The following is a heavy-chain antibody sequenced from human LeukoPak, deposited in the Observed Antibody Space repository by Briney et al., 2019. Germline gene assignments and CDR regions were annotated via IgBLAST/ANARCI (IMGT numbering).Heavy chain of an antibody. D-gene: IGHD3-22*01. J-gene: IGHJ4*02. CDR3: ARDLNPYYYDSSPPGY. Sequence: ASVKVSCKASGYTFNNDDINWVRQATGQGLGWMGWISAYNGNTNYAQKLQGRVTMTTDTSTSTAYMELRSLRSDDTAVYYCARDLNPYYYDSSPPGYWGQGTLVTVSS. CDR1: GYTFNNDD. CDR2: ISAYNGNT. V-gene: IGHV1-18*01.